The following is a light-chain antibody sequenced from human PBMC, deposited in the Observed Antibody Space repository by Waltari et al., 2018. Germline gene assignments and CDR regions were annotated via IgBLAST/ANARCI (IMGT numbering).Light chain of an antibody. CDR1: QSVRSN. V-gene: IGKV3-15*01. J-gene: IGKJ1*01. CDR3: QQYNDWPPT. Sequence: EIVMTQSPGILSVSPGDSATLSCRASQSVRSNLAWYQQIAGQAPRLLFYGASTRATGIAARFSGSGSETEFTLTISSLQSEDFVVYYCQQYNDWPPTFGQGTKVEIK. CDR2: GAS.